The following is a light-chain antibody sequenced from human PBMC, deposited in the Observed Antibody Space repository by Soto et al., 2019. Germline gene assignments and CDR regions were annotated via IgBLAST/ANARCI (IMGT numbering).Light chain of an antibody. CDR2: DAS. CDR1: QTVSST. V-gene: IGKV3-15*01. J-gene: IGKJ1*01. Sequence: EIVMPQSPATLSVSPGERATISCRASQTVSSTFAWYQQKPGQAPRLLIYDASTRATGIPARFSGSGSGTECTLTISSLQSEDFAVYHCQQYNDWPRTFGQGTKVEIK. CDR3: QQYNDWPRT.